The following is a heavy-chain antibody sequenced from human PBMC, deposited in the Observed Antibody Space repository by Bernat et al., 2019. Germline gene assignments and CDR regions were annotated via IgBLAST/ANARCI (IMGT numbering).Heavy chain of an antibody. Sequence: QVQLQQWGAGLLKPSETLSLTCAVYGGSFSGYYWSWIRQPPGKGLEWIGYIYYSGSTYYNPSLKSRVTISVDTSKNQFSLKLSSVTAADTAVYYCARNYYDSSGYNHSPWYFDLWGRGTLVTVSS. V-gene: IGHV4-34*01. D-gene: IGHD3-22*01. CDR1: GGSFSGYY. CDR3: ARNYYDSSGYNHSPWYFDL. CDR2: IYYSGST. J-gene: IGHJ2*01.